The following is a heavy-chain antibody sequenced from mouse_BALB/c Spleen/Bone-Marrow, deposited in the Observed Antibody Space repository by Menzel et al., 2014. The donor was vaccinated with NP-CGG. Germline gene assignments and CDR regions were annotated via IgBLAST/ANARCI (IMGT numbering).Heavy chain of an antibody. Sequence: LQQSGSELVRPGASVKLSCRASGYTFTSYWMHWVKQRPGQGLEWIGNIYPGSGTAKYDEKFKNKATLTVDTSSSTAYTQLSSLTSEDSAVYYCARFYGYDVGFAYWGQGTLVTVS. V-gene: IGHV1S22*01. CDR3: ARFYGYDVGFAY. CDR2: IYPGSGTA. J-gene: IGHJ3*01. D-gene: IGHD2-2*01. CDR1: GYTFTSYW.